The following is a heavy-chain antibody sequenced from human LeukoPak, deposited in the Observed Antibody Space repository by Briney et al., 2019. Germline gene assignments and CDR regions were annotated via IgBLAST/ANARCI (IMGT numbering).Heavy chain of an antibody. J-gene: IGHJ4*02. CDR3: ARDLVGIGNSFEY. CDR2: ISHDGRNK. CDR1: GFTFSSFA. D-gene: IGHD1-26*01. Sequence: PGGSLRLSCAASGFTFSSFAMHWVRQAPGKGLEWGATISHDGRNKFYADYVKVRLTISRDNSKNTLCLQMNSLRTEDTAMYYCARDLVGIGNSFEYWGQGTLATVSS. V-gene: IGHV3-30*04.